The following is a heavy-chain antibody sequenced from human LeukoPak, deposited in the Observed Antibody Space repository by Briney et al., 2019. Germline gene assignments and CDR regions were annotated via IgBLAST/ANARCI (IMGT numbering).Heavy chain of an antibody. D-gene: IGHD1-1*01. J-gene: IGHJ4*02. CDR3: ARALPRYRERGGFDY. Sequence: GRSLRLSCAASGFTFSSYAMHWVRQAPGKGLEWVAVISYDGSNKYYADSVKGRFTISRDNSKNTLYLQMNSLRAEDTAVYYCARALPRYRERGGFDYWGQGTLVTVSS. CDR1: GFTFSSYA. V-gene: IGHV3-30*04. CDR2: ISYDGSNK.